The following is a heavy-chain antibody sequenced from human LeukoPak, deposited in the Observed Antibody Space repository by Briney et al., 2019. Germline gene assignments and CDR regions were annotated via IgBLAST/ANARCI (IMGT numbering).Heavy chain of an antibody. CDR3: ARRGPSGYMDV. Sequence: PETLSLTCTVSGGSISSYYWSWIRQPPGKGLEWIGYIYTSGSTNYNPSLKSRVTISVDTSKNQFSLKLSSVTAADTAVYYCARRGPSGYMDVWGKGTTVTVSS. CDR2: IYTSGST. CDR1: GGSISSYY. J-gene: IGHJ6*03. V-gene: IGHV4-4*09.